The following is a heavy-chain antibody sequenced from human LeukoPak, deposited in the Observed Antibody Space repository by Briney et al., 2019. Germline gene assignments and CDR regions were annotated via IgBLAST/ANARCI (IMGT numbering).Heavy chain of an antibody. CDR2: ISPSGGST. D-gene: IGHD3-10*01. V-gene: IGHV1-46*01. Sequence: ASVKVSCKAFGYTFTSNYMHWVRQAPGQGPEWMGVISPSGGSTTYAQKFQGRVTLTRDMSTSTDYLELSSLRSEDTAVYYCARDGDGSGSHRGYWGQGTLVTVSS. CDR1: GYTFTSNY. J-gene: IGHJ4*02. CDR3: ARDGDGSGSHRGY.